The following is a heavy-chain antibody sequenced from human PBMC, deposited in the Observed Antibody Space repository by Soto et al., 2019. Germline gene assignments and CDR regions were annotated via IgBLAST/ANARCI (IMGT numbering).Heavy chain of an antibody. D-gene: IGHD4-17*01. CDR2: IKSKTDGGTT. J-gene: IGHJ6*02. Sequence: PGGSLRLSCAASAFTFINAWMTWVRQAPGKGLEWVGRIKSKTDGGTTVYAAPVKGRFTISRDDSKTTLYLQMNSLKTEDTAVYYCTTEERYGDYLKYYYGMDARGQGTPVTVS. CDR1: AFTFINAW. CDR3: TTEERYGDYLKYYYGMDA. V-gene: IGHV3-15*01.